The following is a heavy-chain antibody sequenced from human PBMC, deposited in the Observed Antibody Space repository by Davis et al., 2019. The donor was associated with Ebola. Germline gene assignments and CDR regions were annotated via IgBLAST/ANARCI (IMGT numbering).Heavy chain of an antibody. Sequence: GESLKISCAASGFTFSSYAMHWVRQAPGKGLEWVAVISYDGSNKYYADSVKGRFTISRDNSKNTLYLQMNSLRAEDTAVYYCARAPSGPSSGSLDYWGQGTLVTVSS. J-gene: IGHJ4*02. V-gene: IGHV3-30-3*01. CDR3: ARAPSGPSSGSLDY. CDR1: GFTFSSYA. CDR2: ISYDGSNK. D-gene: IGHD1-26*01.